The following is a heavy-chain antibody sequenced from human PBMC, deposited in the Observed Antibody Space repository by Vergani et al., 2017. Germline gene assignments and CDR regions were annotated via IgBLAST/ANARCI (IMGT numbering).Heavy chain of an antibody. D-gene: IGHD1-26*01. V-gene: IGHV1-2*02. CDR1: GYTFTGYY. CDR2: INPNSGGT. CDR3: ARDSNVATYSGSYGDNDAFDI. J-gene: IGHJ3*02. Sequence: QVQLVQSGAEVKKPGASVKVSCKASGYTFTGYYMHWVRQAPGQGLEWMGWINPNSGGTNYAQKFQGRVTITADESTSTAYMELSSLRSEDTAVYYCARDSNVATYSGSYGDNDAFDIWGQGIMVTVSS.